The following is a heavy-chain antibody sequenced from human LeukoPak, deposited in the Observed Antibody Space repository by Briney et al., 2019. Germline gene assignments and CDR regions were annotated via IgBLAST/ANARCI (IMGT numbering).Heavy chain of an antibody. CDR2: INSDGSRI. J-gene: IGHJ4*02. V-gene: IGHV3-74*01. Sequence: GGSLRLSCAASGFIFSSYWMSWVRQAPGKGLEWVSRINSDGSRIIYADSVKGRFTISRDNAKNTVYLQMNSLRADDTAVYFCARAPQIGFSGFDKNYWGQGTLVTVSS. CDR3: ARAPQIGFSGFDKNY. CDR1: GFIFSSYW. D-gene: IGHD5-12*01.